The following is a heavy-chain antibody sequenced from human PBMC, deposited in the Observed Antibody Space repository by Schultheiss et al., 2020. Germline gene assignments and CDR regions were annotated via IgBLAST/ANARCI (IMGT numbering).Heavy chain of an antibody. D-gene: IGHD2-8*01. CDR1: GGSISSGSYY. Sequence: SETLSLTCTVSGGSISSGSYYWSWIRQPAGKGLEWIGRIYTSGSTNYNPSLKSRVTISVDTSKNQFSLKLSSVTAADTAVYYCARVNGHLWSFQHWGQGTRVTVS. CDR3: ARVNGHLWSFQH. V-gene: IGHV4-61*02. CDR2: IYTSGST. J-gene: IGHJ1*01.